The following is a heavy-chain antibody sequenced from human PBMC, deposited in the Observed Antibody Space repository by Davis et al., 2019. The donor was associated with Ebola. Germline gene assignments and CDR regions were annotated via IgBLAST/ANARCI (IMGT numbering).Heavy chain of an antibody. J-gene: IGHJ4*02. D-gene: IGHD1-26*01. CDR3: AVVGATVY. CDR2: NSSSSSYI. V-gene: IGHV3-21*01. Sequence: GESLKISCAASGFTFSSYSMNWVRQAPGKGLEWVSSNSSSSSYIYYADSVKGRFTISRDNAKNSLYLQMNSLRAEDTAVYYCAVVGATVYWGQGTLVTVSS. CDR1: GFTFSSYS.